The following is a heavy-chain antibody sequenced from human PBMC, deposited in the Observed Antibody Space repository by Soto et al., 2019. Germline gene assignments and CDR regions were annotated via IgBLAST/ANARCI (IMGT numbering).Heavy chain of an antibody. Sequence: EVQLVESGGGLVKPGGSLRLSCAASGFTFSSYSMNWVRQAPGKGLEWVSAISSRSDYIYYAVSVKGRFTISRDNAKNSLYLQMNSLTAEDTAVYSCASSTPVSGYASRSGDYWGQGTLVTVSS. J-gene: IGHJ4*02. V-gene: IGHV3-21*01. CDR1: GFTFSSYS. D-gene: IGHD5-12*01. CDR2: ISSRSDYI. CDR3: ASSTPVSGYASRSGDY.